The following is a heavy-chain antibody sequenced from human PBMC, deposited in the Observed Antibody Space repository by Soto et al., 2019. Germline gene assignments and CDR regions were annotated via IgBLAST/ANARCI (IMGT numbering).Heavy chain of an antibody. J-gene: IGHJ4*02. D-gene: IGHD3-22*01. CDR1: GFTFSSYA. V-gene: IGHV3-23*01. Sequence: GGSLRLSCAASGFTFSSYAMSWVRQAPGKGLEWVSAISGSGGSTYYADSVKGRFTISRDNSKNTLYLQMNSLRAEDTAVYYCAKDPYYYDSSGYDYWGQGTLVTVSS. CDR3: AKDPYYYDSSGYDY. CDR2: ISGSGGST.